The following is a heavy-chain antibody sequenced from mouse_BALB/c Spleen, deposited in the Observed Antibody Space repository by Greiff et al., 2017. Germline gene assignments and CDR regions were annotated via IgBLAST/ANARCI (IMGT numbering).Heavy chain of an antibody. Sequence: VKLLESGAELAKPGASVKMSCKASGYTFTSYWMHWVKQRPGQGLEWIGYINPSTGYTEYNQKFKDKATLTADKSSSTAYMQLSSLTSEDSAVYYCARSDDGYYYFDYWGQGTTLTVSS. CDR2: INPSTGYT. V-gene: IGHV1-7*01. CDR3: ARSDDGYYYFDY. D-gene: IGHD2-3*01. CDR1: GYTFTSYW. J-gene: IGHJ2*01.